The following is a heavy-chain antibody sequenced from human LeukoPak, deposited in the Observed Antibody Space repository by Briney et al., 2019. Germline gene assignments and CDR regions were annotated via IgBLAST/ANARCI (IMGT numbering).Heavy chain of an antibody. CDR1: GFTFSSHA. Sequence: QAGGSLRLSRAASGFTFSSHAMSCVRQAPGKGLEWVSAISGSGGSTYYADSVTGRCTISRDNSKNTLYLQMNSLRAEDTAVYYCAKVGTTNVDSSGQGTLRTVSS. J-gene: IGHJ4*02. CDR2: ISGSGGST. D-gene: IGHD4-17*01. V-gene: IGHV3-23*01. CDR3: AKVGTTNVDS.